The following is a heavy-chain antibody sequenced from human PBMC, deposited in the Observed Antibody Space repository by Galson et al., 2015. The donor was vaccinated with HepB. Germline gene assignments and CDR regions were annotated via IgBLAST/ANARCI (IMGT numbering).Heavy chain of an antibody. Sequence: LRLSCAASGFTFSDDWMNWVRQAPGKGLEWVGRIKSKYDNGATDYAAPVKGRFTISRDDSKNTLYLQMNSLEAGDTAVYFCTTDGEIGYDYFDYWGQGTLVTVSS. V-gene: IGHV3-15*07. CDR3: TTDGEIGYDYFDY. CDR2: IKSKYDNGAT. D-gene: IGHD5-12*01. J-gene: IGHJ4*02. CDR1: GFTFSDDW.